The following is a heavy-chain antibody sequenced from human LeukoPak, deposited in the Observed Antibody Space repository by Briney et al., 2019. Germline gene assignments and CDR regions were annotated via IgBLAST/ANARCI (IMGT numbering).Heavy chain of an antibody. CDR3: ARVTRPGNGILDY. V-gene: IGHV4-4*07. CDR1: GDSISSNY. D-gene: IGHD6-6*01. Sequence: PSETLSLTCTVSGDSISSNYGSWIRQSAGKGREWIGRIYSSENNIYNPSPKSRVSMSVDTPKKQFSLNLSSVTAADTAMYYCARVTRPGNGILDYWGQGTLVTVSS. J-gene: IGHJ4*02. CDR2: IYSSENN.